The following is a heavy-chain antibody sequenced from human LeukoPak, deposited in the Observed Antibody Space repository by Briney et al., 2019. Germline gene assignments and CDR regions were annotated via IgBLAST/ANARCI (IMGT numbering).Heavy chain of an antibody. J-gene: IGHJ6*04. CDR2: ISSSSSYI. V-gene: IGHV3-21*01. CDR3: AELGITMIGRV. CDR1: VFTSTSSS. Sequence: GGCLRLSSAASVFTSTSSSMNWVRPAPRKGVEWVSPISSSSSYIYYADSVKGRFTISRDNAKNSLYLQMNSLRAEDTAVYYCAELGITMIGRVWGKGTTVSISS. D-gene: IGHD3-10*02.